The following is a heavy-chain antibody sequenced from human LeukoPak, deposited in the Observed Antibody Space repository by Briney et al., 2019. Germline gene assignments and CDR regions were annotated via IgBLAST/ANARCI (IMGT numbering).Heavy chain of an antibody. CDR2: INSDGSST. V-gene: IGHV3-74*01. J-gene: IGHJ4*02. Sequence: PGGSLRLSCAASGFTFSSYWMHWVRQAPGKGLVWVSRINSDGSSTSYADSVKGRFTISRDNSKNTLYLQMNSLRAEDTAVYYCAKDRSSIAARLPYDYWGQGTLVTVSS. D-gene: IGHD6-6*01. CDR1: GFTFSSYW. CDR3: AKDRSSIAARLPYDY.